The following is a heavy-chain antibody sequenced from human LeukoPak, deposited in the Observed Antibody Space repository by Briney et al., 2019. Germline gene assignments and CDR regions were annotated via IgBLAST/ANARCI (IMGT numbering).Heavy chain of an antibody. CDR3: AAQNWNYAY. D-gene: IGHD1-7*01. CDR2: ISSSGSTI. Sequence: PGGXXXXSCAASGFTFSSYEMNWVRQAPGKGLEGVSYISSSGSTIYYADSVKGRFTISRDNAKNSLYLQMNSLRAEDTAVYYCAAQNWNYAYWGQGTLVTVSS. V-gene: IGHV3-48*03. CDR1: GFTFSSYE. J-gene: IGHJ4*02.